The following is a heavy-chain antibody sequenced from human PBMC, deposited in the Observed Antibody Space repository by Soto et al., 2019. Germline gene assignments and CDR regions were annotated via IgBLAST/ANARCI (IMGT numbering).Heavy chain of an antibody. D-gene: IGHD2-2*01. CDR1: GFTFSSYG. J-gene: IGHJ6*02. Sequence: GGSLRLSCAASGFTFSSYGMHWVRQAPGKGLEWVAVIWYDGSNKYYADSVKGRFTISRDNSKNTLYLQMNSLRAEDTAVYYCAREDIVVVPAAKYHYYYYGMDVWGQGTTVTVSS. V-gene: IGHV3-33*01. CDR3: AREDIVVVPAAKYHYYYYGMDV. CDR2: IWYDGSNK.